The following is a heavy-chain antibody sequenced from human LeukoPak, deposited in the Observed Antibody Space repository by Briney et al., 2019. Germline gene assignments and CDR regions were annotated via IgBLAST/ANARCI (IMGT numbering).Heavy chain of an antibody. Sequence: ASVKVSCKASGYTFTSYYMHWVRQAPGQGLEWMGIINPSGGSTSYAQKFQGRVTMTRDTSTSTVYMELSSLRSEDTAVYYCAREWAIAVAGLNFDYWGQGTLVTVSS. V-gene: IGHV1-46*01. CDR3: AREWAIAVAGLNFDY. J-gene: IGHJ4*02. D-gene: IGHD6-19*01. CDR1: GYTFTSYY. CDR2: INPSGGST.